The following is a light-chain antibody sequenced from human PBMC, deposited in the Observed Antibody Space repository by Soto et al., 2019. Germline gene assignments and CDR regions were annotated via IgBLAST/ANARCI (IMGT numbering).Light chain of an antibody. J-gene: IGKJ1*01. Sequence: ETVLTQSPGTLSLSPGERATLSCRASQTIRSNYLAWYRQTPGQAPRLLIYGASHRATGIADRFSGSGSGTDFTLIISRLEPEDLALDYCQQYGSSPWTFGQGTKVEIK. CDR1: QTIRSNY. CDR3: QQYGSSPWT. CDR2: GAS. V-gene: IGKV3-20*01.